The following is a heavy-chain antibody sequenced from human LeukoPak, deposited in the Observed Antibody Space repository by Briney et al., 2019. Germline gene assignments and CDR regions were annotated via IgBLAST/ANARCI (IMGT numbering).Heavy chain of an antibody. D-gene: IGHD6-19*01. J-gene: IGHJ1*01. CDR1: GFTFSSYG. Sequence: ARSRRLSCAASGFTFSSYGMRWVSQAPGKGLEWVAVIWYDGSNKYYADSVKGRFTISRDNSKNTLYLQMNSLRAEDTAVYYCAKAYSSGWKGYFQHWGQGTLVTVSS. V-gene: IGHV3-33*06. CDR2: IWYDGSNK. CDR3: AKAYSSGWKGYFQH.